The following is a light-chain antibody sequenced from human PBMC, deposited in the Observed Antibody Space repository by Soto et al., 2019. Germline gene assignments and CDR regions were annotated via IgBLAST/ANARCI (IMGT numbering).Light chain of an antibody. V-gene: IGKV3-11*01. CDR1: QSISTS. CDR3: QQRGSWPLIT. Sequence: ETVLTQSPASLSLSPGERATLSCRASQSISTSLAWYQQRPGQAPRLLIHEAYSRATGIPARFSGSGSGTDFTLTIRSLEPEDSAVYYCQQRGSWPLITFGQGTRREIK. CDR2: EAY. J-gene: IGKJ5*01.